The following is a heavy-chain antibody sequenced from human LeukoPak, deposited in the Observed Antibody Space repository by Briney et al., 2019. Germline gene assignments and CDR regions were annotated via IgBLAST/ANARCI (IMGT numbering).Heavy chain of an antibody. CDR3: AKGRYCSGGSCYPHFGY. J-gene: IGHJ4*02. D-gene: IGHD2-15*01. CDR1: GFTFSSYA. V-gene: IGHV3-23*01. Sequence: GSLRLSCAASGFTFSSYAMSWVRQAPGKGLEWASAISGSGGSTYYADSVKGRFTISRDNSKNTLYLQMNSLRAEDTAVYYCAKGRYCSGGSCYPHFGYWGQGTLVTVSS. CDR2: ISGSGGST.